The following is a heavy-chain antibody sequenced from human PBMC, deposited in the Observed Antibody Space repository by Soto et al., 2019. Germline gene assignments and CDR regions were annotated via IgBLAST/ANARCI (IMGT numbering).Heavy chain of an antibody. J-gene: IGHJ4*02. CDR2: IAKDGNVK. CDR1: GFTFSSYG. D-gene: IGHD3-10*01. Sequence: QAQLVESGGGVVQPGRSLRLSCAASGFTFSSYGMHRVRQAPGKGLEWVAVIAKDGNVKNYAESVKGRFTISRDNAKNTLYLQMNSLGAEDTADYYCTVEVASGYWGQGTLVTVSS. V-gene: IGHV3-30*03. CDR3: TVEVASGY.